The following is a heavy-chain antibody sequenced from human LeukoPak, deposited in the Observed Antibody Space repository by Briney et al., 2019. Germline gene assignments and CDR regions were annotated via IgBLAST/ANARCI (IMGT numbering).Heavy chain of an antibody. V-gene: IGHV3-53*01. J-gene: IGHJ3*02. CDR2: IYSVGST. CDR3: AREGPVATGAFDI. D-gene: IGHD5-12*01. CDR1: GFTVSSNY. Sequence: PGGSLRLSCAASGFTVSSNYMTWVRQAPGKGLEWVSVIYSVGSTYYADSVEGRFTISRDNSKNTLYLQMNSLRPKDTAVYYCAREGPVATGAFDIWGLGTVVTVSS.